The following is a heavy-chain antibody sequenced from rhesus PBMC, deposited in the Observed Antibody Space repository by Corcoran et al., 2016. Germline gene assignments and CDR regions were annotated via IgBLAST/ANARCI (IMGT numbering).Heavy chain of an antibody. CDR1: GGSISGYYL. V-gene: IGHV4S7*01. CDR2: IYGGSGST. D-gene: IGHD1-1-1*01. Sequence: QVQLQESGPGVVKPSETLSLTCAVSGGSISGYYLWSWIRQPPGKGLEWIGYIYGGSGSTSYNPSLKSRVISSIDTSKNQFSLKLSSVTAADTAVYYCARVIAGTIYPDYWGQGVLVTVSS. J-gene: IGHJ4*01. CDR3: ARVIAGTIYPDY.